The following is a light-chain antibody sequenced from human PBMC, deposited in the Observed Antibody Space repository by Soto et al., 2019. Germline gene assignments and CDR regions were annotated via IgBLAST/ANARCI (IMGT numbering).Light chain of an antibody. Sequence: VVMTQSPGTLSVTPGERATLSCRASHSIGTNLGWYQQKPGQAPRLLIYDASIRDTGIPARFSGSGSGTEFTLTISSLQSEDFAVYYSQHNDRGPPTLGRGTKVEIK. CDR3: QHNDRGPPT. V-gene: IGKV3-15*01. J-gene: IGKJ1*01. CDR1: HSIGTN. CDR2: DAS.